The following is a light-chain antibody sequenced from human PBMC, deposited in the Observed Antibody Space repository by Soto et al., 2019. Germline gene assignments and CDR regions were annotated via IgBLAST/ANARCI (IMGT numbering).Light chain of an antibody. V-gene: IGKV2-30*01. J-gene: IGKJ1*01. CDR3: MQGTHWPPT. Sequence: DVVMTQSPLSLPVTIGQPASSXXRSXQSLVYSDGNTYLNWFQQRPGQSPRXXSDKVSNRDSWGPDRFSGSGAGTYFTLKISRVEAEDVGVYYCMQGTHWPPTFGQGTKVDIK. CDR2: KVS. CDR1: QSLVYSDGNTY.